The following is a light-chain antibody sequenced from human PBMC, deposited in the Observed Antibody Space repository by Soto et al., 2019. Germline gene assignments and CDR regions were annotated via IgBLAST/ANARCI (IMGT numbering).Light chain of an antibody. CDR3: QQRSNWPIT. CDR2: GAT. Sequence: QSPGTLSLSPGERATLSCRASQTISSNYLAWYQQKPGQAPRLLIYGATSRATGIPDRFSGSGSGTDFTLTISSLEPEDFAVYYCQQRSNWPITFGQGTRLEIK. J-gene: IGKJ5*01. V-gene: IGKV3D-20*02. CDR1: QTISSNY.